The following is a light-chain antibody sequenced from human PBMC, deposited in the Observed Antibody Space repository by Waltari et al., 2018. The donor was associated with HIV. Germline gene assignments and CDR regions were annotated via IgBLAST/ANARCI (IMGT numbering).Light chain of an antibody. V-gene: IGLV3-21*04. CDR3: QVWDSGIVV. CDR1: NIGSKS. J-gene: IGLJ2*01. Sequence: SYVLTQPPSVSMAPGKTARITCGGYNIGSKSVHWYQQKPGQAPVLVIYDDSDRPSGIPERFAGANAGNTATRTISRVEAGDEADYYCQVWDSGIVVFGGGTKVTVL. CDR2: DDS.